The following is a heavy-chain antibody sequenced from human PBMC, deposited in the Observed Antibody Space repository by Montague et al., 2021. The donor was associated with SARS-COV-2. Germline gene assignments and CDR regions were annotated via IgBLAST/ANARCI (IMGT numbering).Heavy chain of an antibody. Sequence: SETLSLTCTVSGGSTSSYYWSWIRQPLGKGLEWIGRIYYSGSTNYNPSLKNRVTISVDTSKTQFSLKLNSVTAADTAVYYCARTIVVVSAASGYFDLWGRGTLVTVSS. CDR1: GGSTSSYY. V-gene: IGHV4-59*01. CDR2: IYYSGST. D-gene: IGHD2-2*01. CDR3: ARTIVVVSAASGYFDL. J-gene: IGHJ2*01.